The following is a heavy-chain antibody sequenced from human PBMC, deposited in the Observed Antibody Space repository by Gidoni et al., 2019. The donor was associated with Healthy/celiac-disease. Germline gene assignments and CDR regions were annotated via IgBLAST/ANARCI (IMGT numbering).Heavy chain of an antibody. V-gene: IGHV4-59*01. Sequence: QVQLQESGPGLVKPSETLSLTCTVSGGSISSYYWSWIRQPPGKGLEWIGYIYYSGSTNYNPSLKSRVTISVDTSKNQFSLKLSSVTAADTAVYYCARMEYAGVDYWGQGTLVTVSS. D-gene: IGHD1-1*01. CDR2: IYYSGST. CDR3: ARMEYAGVDY. J-gene: IGHJ4*02. CDR1: GGSISSYY.